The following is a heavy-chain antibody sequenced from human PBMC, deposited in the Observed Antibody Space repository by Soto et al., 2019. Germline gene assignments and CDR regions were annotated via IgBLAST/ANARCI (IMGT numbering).Heavy chain of an antibody. V-gene: IGHV1-18*01. CDR1: GYTFTSYG. Sequence: ASVKVSCKASGYTFTSYGFSWVRQAPGQGLEWMGWISAYNGNTNYAQNLQGRVTVTTDTSTSTAYMELRSLTSDDTAVYYCARVGPYDFWSGYYNPMDYWGQGTLVTVSS. D-gene: IGHD3-3*01. J-gene: IGHJ4*02. CDR2: ISAYNGNT. CDR3: ARVGPYDFWSGYYNPMDY.